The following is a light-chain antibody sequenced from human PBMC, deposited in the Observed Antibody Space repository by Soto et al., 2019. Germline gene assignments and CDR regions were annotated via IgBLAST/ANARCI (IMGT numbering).Light chain of an antibody. CDR1: QSVSSSY. CDR3: QQYDRSLYT. CDR2: AAS. Sequence: EIVLTQSPGTLSLSPGERATLSCRASQSVSSSYLDWYQQKPGQAPRLLIYAASSRATGIPDRFSGSGSGTDFTLTISRLEPEDFAVYYCQQYDRSLYTFGQGTKLEIK. J-gene: IGKJ2*01. V-gene: IGKV3-20*01.